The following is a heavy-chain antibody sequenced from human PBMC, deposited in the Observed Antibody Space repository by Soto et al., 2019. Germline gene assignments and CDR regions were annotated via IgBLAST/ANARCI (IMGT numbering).Heavy chain of an antibody. V-gene: IGHV5-51*01. CDR1: GYSFTSYW. D-gene: IGHD3-3*01. J-gene: IGHJ6*02. Sequence: GESLKISCKGSGYSFTSYWIGWVRQMPGKGLEWMGIIYPGDSDTRYSPSFQGQVTISADKSISTAYLQWSSLKASDTAMYYCARHQNYDFWSGYPYYYYGMDVWGQGTTVTVSS. CDR2: IYPGDSDT. CDR3: ARHQNYDFWSGYPYYYYGMDV.